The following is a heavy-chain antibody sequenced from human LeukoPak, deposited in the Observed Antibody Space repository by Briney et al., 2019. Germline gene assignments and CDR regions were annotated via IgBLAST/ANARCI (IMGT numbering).Heavy chain of an antibody. Sequence: GESLKISCKGSGYSFTSYWIGWVRQMPGKGLEWMGIIYPGDSDTRYSPSFQGQVTISADKSIRTAYLQWSSLKASDTAIYYCARLLNYSGSGSYYKKHYFDSWGQGTLVTVSS. CDR2: IYPGDSDT. CDR1: GYSFTSYW. D-gene: IGHD3-10*01. V-gene: IGHV5-51*01. CDR3: ARLLNYSGSGSYYKKHYFDS. J-gene: IGHJ4*02.